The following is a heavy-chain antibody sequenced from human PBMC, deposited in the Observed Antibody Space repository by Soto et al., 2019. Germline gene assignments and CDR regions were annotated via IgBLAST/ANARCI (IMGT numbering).Heavy chain of an antibody. CDR2: INPNSGGT. V-gene: IGHV1-2*02. D-gene: IGHD1-1*01. Sequence: EGSVKLSCKAPGYTFTGYYMHWVRQAPGQGLEWMGWINPNSGGTNYAQKFQGRVTMTRDTSISTAYMELSRLRSDDTAVYYCARDDSLERSFDYWGQGTLVTVSS. J-gene: IGHJ4*02. CDR1: GYTFTGYY. CDR3: ARDDSLERSFDY.